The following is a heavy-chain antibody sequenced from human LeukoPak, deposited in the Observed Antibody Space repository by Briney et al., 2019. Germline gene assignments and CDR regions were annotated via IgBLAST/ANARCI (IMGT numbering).Heavy chain of an antibody. Sequence: GGSLRLSCAASGFTFDDYAMHWVRQAPGKGLEWVSGISWNSGSIGYADSVKGRFTISRDNAKNSLYLQMNSLRAGDTALYYCAKAGGSGYSSSSIDYWGQGTLVTVSS. J-gene: IGHJ4*02. CDR1: GFTFDDYA. CDR3: AKAGGSGYSSSSIDY. CDR2: ISWNSGSI. V-gene: IGHV3-9*01. D-gene: IGHD6-6*01.